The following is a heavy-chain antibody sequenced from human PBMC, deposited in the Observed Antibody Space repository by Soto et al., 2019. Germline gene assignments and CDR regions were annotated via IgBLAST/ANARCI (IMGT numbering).Heavy chain of an antibody. Sequence: PGGSXRLSCASSGFTFRSYAMTWVRHAPGKGLELVSAISDSGDSTYYADSVKGRFTISRDNSKNTLYLQMNSLRAEETAIYYCAKADKYCSSNRCIRNAKTEVWGQGTTV. CDR3: AKADKYCSSNRCIRNAKTEV. CDR1: GFTFRSYA. CDR2: ISDSGDST. D-gene: IGHD2-2*01. J-gene: IGHJ6*01. V-gene: IGHV3-23*01.